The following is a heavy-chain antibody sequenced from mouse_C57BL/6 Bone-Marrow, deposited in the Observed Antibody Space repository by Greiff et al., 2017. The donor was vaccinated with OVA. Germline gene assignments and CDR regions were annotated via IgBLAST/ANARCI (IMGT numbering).Heavy chain of an antibody. Sequence: VQLQQSGAELVRPGASVTLSCKASGYTFTDYEMHWVKQTPVHGLEWIGAIDPETGGTAYNQKFKGKAILTADKSSSTAYMELRSLTSEDSAVYYCTRRGGGMYYYGSSLYYYAMDYWGQGTSVTVSS. D-gene: IGHD1-1*01. V-gene: IGHV1-15*01. CDR3: TRRGGGMYYYGSSLYYYAMDY. CDR1: GYTFTDYE. J-gene: IGHJ4*01. CDR2: IDPETGGT.